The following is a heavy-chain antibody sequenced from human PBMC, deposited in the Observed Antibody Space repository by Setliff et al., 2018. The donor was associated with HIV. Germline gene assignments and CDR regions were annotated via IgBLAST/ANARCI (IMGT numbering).Heavy chain of an antibody. CDR1: GFTFSDYY. Sequence: GGSLRLSCAASGFTFSDYYMSWLRQAPGKGLEWVSYISRDGNTIYYADSVKGRFTISRDNAKNSLYLQMNSLRAEDTAVYYCARHSIAVVIGVPERDDAFDIWGHGTMVTVSS. J-gene: IGHJ3*02. CDR3: ARHSIAVVIGVPERDDAFDI. V-gene: IGHV3-11*04. D-gene: IGHD2-21*01. CDR2: ISRDGNTI.